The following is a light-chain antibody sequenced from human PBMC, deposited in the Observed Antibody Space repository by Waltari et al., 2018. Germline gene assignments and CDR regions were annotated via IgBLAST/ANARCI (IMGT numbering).Light chain of an antibody. Sequence: EIEMTQSPASLSVSPGETAILTCRASQNIGTSLSWFQLSPGRAPRHLIYRSSTRATGIPARFSASGSGTEFSLTISSLQSDDFAVYYCLQYNNWPYTFGQGTRLEIK. J-gene: IGKJ2*01. CDR2: RSS. CDR3: LQYNNWPYT. CDR1: QNIGTS. V-gene: IGKV3-15*01.